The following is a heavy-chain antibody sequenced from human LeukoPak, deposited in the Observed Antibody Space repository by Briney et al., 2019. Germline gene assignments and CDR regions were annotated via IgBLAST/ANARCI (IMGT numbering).Heavy chain of an antibody. CDR1: GYTLTELS. CDR2: FDPEDGET. Sequence: ASVKVSCKVFGYTLTELSMHWVRQAPGKGLEWMGGFDPEDGETIYAQKFQGRVTMTEDTSTDTAYMELSSLRSEDTAVYYCATSSHYYGSGPFDYWGQGTLVAVSS. D-gene: IGHD3-10*01. V-gene: IGHV1-24*01. J-gene: IGHJ4*02. CDR3: ATSSHYYGSGPFDY.